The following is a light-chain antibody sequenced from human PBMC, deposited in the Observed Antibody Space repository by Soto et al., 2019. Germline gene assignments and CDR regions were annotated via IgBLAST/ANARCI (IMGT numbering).Light chain of an antibody. V-gene: IGLV1-47*02. CDR3: QAQDTSLSVV. CDR2: GNS. CDR1: SSNIGSNY. J-gene: IGLJ2*01. Sequence: QSVLTQPPSASGTPGQRVTISCSGSSSNIGSNYVYWYQQLPGTAPKLLIYGNSNRPSGVPDRFSGSKSGTSASLAITGLQAEDEADYYCQAQDTSLSVVFGGGTKLTVL.